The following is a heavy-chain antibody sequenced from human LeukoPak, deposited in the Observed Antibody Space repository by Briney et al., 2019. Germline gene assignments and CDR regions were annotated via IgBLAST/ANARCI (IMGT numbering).Heavy chain of an antibody. CDR1: GFTFSNAW. J-gene: IGHJ4*02. CDR3: TTRNFSSGWILFDY. CDR2: IKSKTDGGTT. V-gene: IGHV3-15*01. D-gene: IGHD6-19*01. Sequence: GGSLRLSCAASGFTFSNAWMSWVRQAPGKGLEWVGRIKSKTDGGTTDYAAPVKGRFTISRDDSKNTLYLQMNSLKTEDTAVYYCTTRNFSSGWILFDYWGQGTLATVSS.